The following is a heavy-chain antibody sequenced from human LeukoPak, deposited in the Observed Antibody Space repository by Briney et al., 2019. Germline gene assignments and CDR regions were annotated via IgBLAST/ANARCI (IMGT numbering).Heavy chain of an antibody. CDR2: INHSGST. CDR3: ARVAPPYVGSSGWYPKTYWYFDL. V-gene: IGHV4-34*01. J-gene: IGHJ2*01. Sequence: PSETLSLTCAVYGGSFSGYYWSWIRQPPGKGLEWIGEINHSGSTNYNPSLKSRVTISVDTSKNQFSLKLSSVTAADTAVYYCARVAPPYVGSSGWYPKTYWYFDLWGCGTLVTVSS. CDR1: GGSFSGYY. D-gene: IGHD6-19*01.